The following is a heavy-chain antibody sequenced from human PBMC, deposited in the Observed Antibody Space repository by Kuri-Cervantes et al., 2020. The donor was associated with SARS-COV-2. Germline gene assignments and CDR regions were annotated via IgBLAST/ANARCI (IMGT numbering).Heavy chain of an antibody. CDR2: INPNSGGT. CDR3: ATGMVRGLIQSYYYGMDV. J-gene: IGHJ6*02. D-gene: IGHD3-10*01. Sequence: ASVKVSCKASGYTFSDYYMYWVQQAPGQGLEWMGWINPNSGGTNYAQKFQGWVTMTRDTSISTAYMEPSRLRSDDTAVYYCATGMVRGLIQSYYYGMDVWGQGTTVTVSS. V-gene: IGHV1-2*04. CDR1: GYTFSDYY.